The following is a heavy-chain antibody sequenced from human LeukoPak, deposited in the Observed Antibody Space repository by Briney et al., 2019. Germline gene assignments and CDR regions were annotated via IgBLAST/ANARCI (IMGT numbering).Heavy chain of an antibody. V-gene: IGHV1-18*04. Sequence: ASVKVSCKASGYTFSSYGISWVRQAPGQGLEWMGWISAYNGNTNYAQKLQGRVTMTTDTSTSTAYMELRSLRSDDTAVYYCARDRRGWYRGGPLYYFDYWGQGTLVTVSS. CDR3: ARDRRGWYRGGPLYYFDY. J-gene: IGHJ4*02. CDR2: ISAYNGNT. CDR1: GYTFSSYG. D-gene: IGHD6-19*01.